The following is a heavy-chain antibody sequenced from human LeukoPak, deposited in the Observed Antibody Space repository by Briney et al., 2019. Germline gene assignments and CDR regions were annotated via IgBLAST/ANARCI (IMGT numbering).Heavy chain of an antibody. CDR1: GFTFSSYG. CDR2: IRYDGSNK. CDR3: AKDTGGDCDY. Sequence: GGSLRLSCAASGFTFSSYGMHWVREAPGKGLVWVAFIRYDGSNKYYADSVKGRFTISRDNSKNTLYLQMNSLRAEDTAVYYCAKDTGGDCDYWGQGTLVTVSS. D-gene: IGHD2-21*01. J-gene: IGHJ4*02. V-gene: IGHV3-30*02.